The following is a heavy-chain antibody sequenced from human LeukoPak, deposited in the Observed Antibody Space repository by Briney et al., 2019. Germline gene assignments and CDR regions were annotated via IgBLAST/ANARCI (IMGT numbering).Heavy chain of an antibody. CDR3: AKDAYCSSTSCLENYYYYYMDV. CDR1: GYTFTGYY. CDR2: INPNSGGT. Sequence: ASVKVSCKASGYTFTGYYMHWVRQAPGQGLEWMGWINPNSGGTNYAQKFQGRVTMTRDTSISTAYMELSRLRSDDTAVYYCAKDAYCSSTSCLENYYYYYMDVWGKGTTVTISS. V-gene: IGHV1-2*02. D-gene: IGHD2-2*01. J-gene: IGHJ6*03.